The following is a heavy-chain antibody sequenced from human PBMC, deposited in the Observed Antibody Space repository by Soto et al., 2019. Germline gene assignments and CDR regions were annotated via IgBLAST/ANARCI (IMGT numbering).Heavy chain of an antibody. CDR2: ISGSGGST. D-gene: IGHD3-3*01. V-gene: IGHV3-23*01. J-gene: IGHJ4*02. Sequence: GSLRLSCAASGLTFRSYAMSWVRQAPGKGLEWVSAISGSGGSTYYADSVKGRFNISRDNSKNTLYLQMNSLRAEDTAVYYCAKDDDFWSGYSDYWGQGTLVTVSS. CDR3: AKDDDFWSGYSDY. CDR1: GLTFRSYA.